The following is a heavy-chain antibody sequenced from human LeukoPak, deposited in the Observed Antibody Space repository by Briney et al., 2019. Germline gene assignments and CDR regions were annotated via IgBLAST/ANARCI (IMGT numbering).Heavy chain of an antibody. J-gene: IGHJ4*02. V-gene: IGHV6-1*01. CDR2: TYYRSQWHY. CDR1: RDSVSSNSVA. CDR3: ARSSIQSFDY. Sequence: SQTLSLTCAISRDSVSSNSVAWNWIRQTPSRGLEWLGRTYYRSQWHYDYAVSVKSPIIITPDPSTNQFSLHLNSVTPADTAVYYCARSSIQSFDYWGQGTLVTVSS.